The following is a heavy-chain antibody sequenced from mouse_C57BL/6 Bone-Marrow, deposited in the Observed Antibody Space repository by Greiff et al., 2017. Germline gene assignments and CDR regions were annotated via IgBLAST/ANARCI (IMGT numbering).Heavy chain of an antibody. J-gene: IGHJ4*01. CDR3: ARHWQLGRDAMAY. CDR2: ISSGGSYT. Sequence: DVKLVASGGDLVKPGGSLKLSCAASGFTFRSYGMSWVRLTPDTRPEWVATISSGGSYTYYPDRVMGRFTISRDNAKNTLYLQMGSLKSEDTAMYYCARHWQLGRDAMAYWGQGTSVTVS. D-gene: IGHD4-1*02. CDR1: GFTFRSYG. V-gene: IGHV5-6*02.